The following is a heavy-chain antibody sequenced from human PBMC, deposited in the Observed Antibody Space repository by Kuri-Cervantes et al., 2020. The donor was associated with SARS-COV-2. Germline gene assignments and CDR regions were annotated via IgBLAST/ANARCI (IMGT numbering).Heavy chain of an antibody. J-gene: IGHJ4*02. V-gene: IGHV3-23*01. D-gene: IGHD6-13*01. Sequence: GESLKISCAASGFAFRGNAMSWVRQAPGKGLEWVSAISGSGGSTYYADSVKGRFTISRDNSKNTLYLQMNSLRAEDTAVYYCAKGVAAADSYYFDYWGQGTLVTVSS. CDR3: AKGVAAADSYYFDY. CDR1: GFAFRGNA. CDR2: ISGSGGST.